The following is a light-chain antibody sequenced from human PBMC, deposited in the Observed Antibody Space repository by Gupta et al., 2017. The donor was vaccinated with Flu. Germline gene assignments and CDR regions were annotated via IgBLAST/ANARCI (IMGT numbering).Light chain of an antibody. J-gene: IGKJ1*01. CDR2: AAS. V-gene: IGKV1-39*01. Sequence: PSSLSASVGDRVTITCRASQTITNYLNWYQQKPGKAPKLLIYAASSLQSGVPSRFSGSGSGTEFTLTISSLQPEDFATYYCQQTYSTPESFGQGTKVEI. CDR3: QQTYSTPES. CDR1: QTITNY.